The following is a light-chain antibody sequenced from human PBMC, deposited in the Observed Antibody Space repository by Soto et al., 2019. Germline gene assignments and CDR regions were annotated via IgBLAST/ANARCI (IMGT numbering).Light chain of an antibody. V-gene: IGKV3-20*01. J-gene: IGKJ1*01. CDR3: QQYGSSPRT. Sequence: EIVLPQSTGTLSLSPGERATLSCRASQSVSSSCLAWYQQKPGQAPRLLIYDASSRATGIPDRFSGSGSGTDFTLTISRLEPEDFAMYYCQQYGSSPRTFGQGTKV. CDR2: DAS. CDR1: QSVSSSC.